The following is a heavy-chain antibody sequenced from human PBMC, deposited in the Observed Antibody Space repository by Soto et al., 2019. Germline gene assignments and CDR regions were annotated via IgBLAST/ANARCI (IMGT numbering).Heavy chain of an antibody. J-gene: IGHJ6*02. CDR1: GFTFSSYW. CDR2: IKQDGSEK. CDR3: ARESDVGENGFLRVYYYYYGTDV. Sequence: EVQLVESGGGLVQPGGSLRLSCAASGFTFSSYWMSWVRQAPGKGLEWVANIKQDGSEKYYVDSVKGRFTISRDNAKNSLYLQMNSLRAEDTAVYYCARESDVGENGFLRVYYYYYGTDVWGQGTTVTVSS. V-gene: IGHV3-7*01. D-gene: IGHD2-21*01.